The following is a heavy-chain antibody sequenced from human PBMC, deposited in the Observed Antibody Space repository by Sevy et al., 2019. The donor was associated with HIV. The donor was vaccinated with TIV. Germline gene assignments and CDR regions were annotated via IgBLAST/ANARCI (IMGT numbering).Heavy chain of an antibody. V-gene: IGHV3-33*06. CDR2: IWFDGTNK. J-gene: IGHJ4*02. CDR1: GFTFSSYG. D-gene: IGHD3-22*01. CDR3: AKEDYYDASGYLYEWGYYFDY. Sequence: GGSLRLSCAVSGFTFSSYGMHWVRQAPGKGLEWVAIIWFDGTNKYYADSVKGRFTISRDNSKNTLFLQMNSLRAEDTAVYYCAKEDYYDASGYLYEWGYYFDYWGQGTLVTVSS.